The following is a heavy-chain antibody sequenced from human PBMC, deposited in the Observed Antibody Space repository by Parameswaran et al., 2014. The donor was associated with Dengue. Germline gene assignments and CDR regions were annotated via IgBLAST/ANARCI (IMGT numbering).Heavy chain of an antibody. CDR3: ARVGSYYDSSANFDY. V-gene: IGHV1-18*01. Sequence: WVRQAPGQGLEWMGWISAYNGNTNYAQKLQGRVTMTTDTSTSTAYMELRSLRSDDTAVYYCARVGSYYDSSANFDYWGQGTLVTVSS. D-gene: IGHD3-22*01. CDR2: ISAYNGNT. J-gene: IGHJ4*02.